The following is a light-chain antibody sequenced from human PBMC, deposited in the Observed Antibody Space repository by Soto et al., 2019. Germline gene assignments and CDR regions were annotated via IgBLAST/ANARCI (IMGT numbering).Light chain of an antibody. Sequence: DIQMTQSPSTLSPSVGDRVTITCRASQNIVNWLAWYQQKPGKAPKILIYGASTLERGVPSRFSGSGSGTEFTLTITNLLPDDSATYYCQQYNTYSATFGQGTPLEIK. V-gene: IGKV1-5*01. J-gene: IGKJ5*01. CDR1: QNIVNW. CDR2: GAS. CDR3: QQYNTYSAT.